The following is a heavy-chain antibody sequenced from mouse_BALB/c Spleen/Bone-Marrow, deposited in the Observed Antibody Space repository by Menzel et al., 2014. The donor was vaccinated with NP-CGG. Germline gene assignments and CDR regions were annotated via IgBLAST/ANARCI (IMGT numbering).Heavy chain of an antibody. CDR2: IDPANGDT. CDR1: GFNIKDTY. J-gene: IGHJ3*01. CDR3: ARSGDGPFAY. V-gene: IGHV14-3*02. Sequence: EVKLMESGAELVKPGASVKLSCTASGFNIKDTYIHWVKQRPEQGLEWIGRIDPANGDTKYGPKFQGRATVTTDTFSNTASLQLSNLTSEYTAVYYCARSGDGPFAYWGQGTLVTVSA. D-gene: IGHD2-3*01.